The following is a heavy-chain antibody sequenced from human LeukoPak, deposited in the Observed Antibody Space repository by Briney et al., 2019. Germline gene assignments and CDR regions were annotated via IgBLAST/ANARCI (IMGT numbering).Heavy chain of an antibody. CDR3: TRVPRDAFDI. Sequence: GGSLRLSCAASGFTFSIYAVHWVRQAPGKGLEWVAVISSDGSDKYYADSVKGRFTISRDNSKNTLYLQMNSLRAEDTAVYYCTRVPRDAFDIWGQGTMVTVSS. V-gene: IGHV3-30*04. CDR2: ISSDGSDK. J-gene: IGHJ3*02. CDR1: GFTFSIYA.